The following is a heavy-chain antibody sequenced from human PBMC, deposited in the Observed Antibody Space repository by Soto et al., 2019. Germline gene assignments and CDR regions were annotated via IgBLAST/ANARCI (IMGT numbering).Heavy chain of an antibody. CDR2: IIPISGTS. J-gene: IGHJ6*02. CDR1: GGTFSSYA. D-gene: IGHD2-2*01. CDR3: ARDWDFGGIVVPAARANYGMDV. V-gene: IGHV1-69*13. Sequence: SVKVSCKASGGTFSSYAISWVRQAPGQGLEWMGGIIPISGTSNYAQKYQGRVTITADESTSTAYMELSSLRSEDTAVYYFARDWDFGGIVVPAARANYGMDVWGQGTTVTVSS.